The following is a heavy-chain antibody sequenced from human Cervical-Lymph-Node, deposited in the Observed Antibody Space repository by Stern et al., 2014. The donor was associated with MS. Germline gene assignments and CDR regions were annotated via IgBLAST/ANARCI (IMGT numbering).Heavy chain of an antibody. D-gene: IGHD6-13*01. J-gene: IGHJ4*02. V-gene: IGHV1-69*01. CDR3: ARDQGGVAAY. Sequence: QVQLVQSGAEVKKPGSSVKVSCKASGYTFSINSISWVRQAPGQGLEWMGGIVPMFGTSNYVQKFQGRITTTADESTATAYMELSSLRSDDTAVYFCARDQGGVAAYWGQGTLVTVSS. CDR2: IVPMFGTS. CDR1: GYTFSINS.